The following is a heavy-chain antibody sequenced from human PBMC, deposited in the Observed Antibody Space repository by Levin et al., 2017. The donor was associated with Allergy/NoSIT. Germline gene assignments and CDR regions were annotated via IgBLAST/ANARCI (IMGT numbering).Heavy chain of an antibody. Sequence: GGSLRLSCAGSGFTFSDQYMDWVRQAPGKGLEWVGRLRKRSNGDTTEYAASVKGRFTISRDDSKNSLYLQMNSLKTEDTAVYYCARSGSYYPFDFWGQGTRVTVSS. D-gene: IGHD1-26*01. V-gene: IGHV3-72*01. CDR2: LRKRSNGDTT. CDR3: ARSGSYYPFDF. J-gene: IGHJ4*02. CDR1: GFTFSDQY.